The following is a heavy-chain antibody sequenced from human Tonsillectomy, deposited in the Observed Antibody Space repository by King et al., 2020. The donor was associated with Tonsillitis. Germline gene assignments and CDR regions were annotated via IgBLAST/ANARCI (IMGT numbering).Heavy chain of an antibody. CDR1: GFPFSSYT. Sequence: VQLVESGGGLVKPGGSLRLSCAASGFPFSSYTMNWVRQAPGKGLEWVSSVSGSSSYIYYADSVKGRFTISRDNAKNSLSLQMNSLRAEDTAVYYCAIVGYCSGGSCARFRGILNYYYGMDVWGQGTTVTVSS. CDR2: VSGSSSYI. V-gene: IGHV3-21*01. D-gene: IGHD2-15*01. CDR3: AIVGYCSGGSCARFRGILNYYYGMDV. J-gene: IGHJ6*02.